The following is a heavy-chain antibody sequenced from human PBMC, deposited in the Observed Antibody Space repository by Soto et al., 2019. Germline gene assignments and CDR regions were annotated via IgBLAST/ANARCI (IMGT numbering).Heavy chain of an antibody. J-gene: IGHJ4*02. V-gene: IGHV3-30*18. CDR3: AKDKGVFNWATSYFDY. CDR1: GFTFSNYA. CDR2: TSYDGNNE. Sequence: PGGSLRLSCAASGFTFSNYAMHWVRQAPGKGQEWVALTSYDGNNEYYTDSVKGRFTISRDNSKNTLFLQMNSPRPEDTAVYYCAKDKGVFNWATSYFDYWGQGALVTVS. D-gene: IGHD1-1*01.